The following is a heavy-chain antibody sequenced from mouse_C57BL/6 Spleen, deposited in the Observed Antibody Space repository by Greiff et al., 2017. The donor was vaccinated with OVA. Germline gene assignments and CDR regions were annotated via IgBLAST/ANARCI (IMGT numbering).Heavy chain of an antibody. CDR1: GYSITSGYY. J-gene: IGHJ4*01. CDR2: ISYDGSN. CDR3: AREQSYAMDY. Sequence: VQLQQSGPGLVKPSQSLSLTCSVTGYSITSGYYWNWIRQFPGNKLEWMGYISYDGSNNYNPSLKNRISITRDTSKNQFFLKLNSVTTEDTATYYCAREQSYAMDYWGQGTSVTVSS. V-gene: IGHV3-6*01.